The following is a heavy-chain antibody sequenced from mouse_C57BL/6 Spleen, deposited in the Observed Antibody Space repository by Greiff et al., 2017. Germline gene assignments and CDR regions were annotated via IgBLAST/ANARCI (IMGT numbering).Heavy chain of an antibody. CDR3: TRSGDGYERYFDV. V-gene: IGHV1-15*01. D-gene: IGHD2-2*01. CDR1: GYTFTDYE. J-gene: IGHJ1*03. CDR2: IDPETGGT. Sequence: QVQLQQSGAELVRPGASVTLSCKASGYTFTDYEMHWVKQTPVHGLEWIGAIDPETGGTAYNQKFKGKAILTADKSSSTAYMELRSLTSEDSAVYYCTRSGDGYERYFDVWGTGTTVTVSS.